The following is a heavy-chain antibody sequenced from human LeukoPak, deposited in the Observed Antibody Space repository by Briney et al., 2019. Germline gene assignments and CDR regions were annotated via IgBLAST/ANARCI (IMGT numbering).Heavy chain of an antibody. J-gene: IGHJ4*02. V-gene: IGHV4-39*01. CDR1: GGSVSSGSYY. CDR3: ARQVVAVAGTGYFDY. CDR2: IYYSGST. Sequence: EASETLSLTCTVSGGSVSSGSYYWSWIRQPPGKGLEWIGSIYYSGSTYYNASLKSRGTISVDTSKNQFSLKLNSVTAADTAVYFCARQVVAVAGTGYFDYWGQGTLVTVSS. D-gene: IGHD6-19*01.